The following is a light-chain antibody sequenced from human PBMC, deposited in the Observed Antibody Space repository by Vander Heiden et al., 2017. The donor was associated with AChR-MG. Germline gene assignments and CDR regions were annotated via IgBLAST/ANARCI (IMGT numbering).Light chain of an antibody. CDR3: QAWDSSSVV. J-gene: IGLJ2*01. CDR1: KLGDKY. V-gene: IGLV3-1*01. CDR2: KDI. Sequence: YELSQPPSVSVSPGQTASITCSGDKLGDKYACWYQQKPGQSPVLVIYKDINRPTGIPERFSGSNSGNTATLTISGTQAMDEADYYCQAWDSSSVVFGRGTKLTVL.